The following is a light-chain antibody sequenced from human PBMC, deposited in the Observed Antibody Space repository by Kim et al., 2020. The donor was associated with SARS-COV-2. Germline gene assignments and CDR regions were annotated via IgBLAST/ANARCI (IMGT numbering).Light chain of an antibody. Sequence: LSPGERATLSCWASQSVSSYLAWYQQNPGQAPRLLIYDASNRATGIPARFSGSGSGTDFTLTISSLEPEDFALYYCQQRSSWPITFGQGTRLEIK. CDR2: DAS. CDR3: QQRSSWPIT. J-gene: IGKJ5*01. CDR1: QSVSSY. V-gene: IGKV3-11*01.